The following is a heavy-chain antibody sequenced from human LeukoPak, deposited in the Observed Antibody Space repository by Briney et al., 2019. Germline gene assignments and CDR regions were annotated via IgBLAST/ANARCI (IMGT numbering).Heavy chain of an antibody. CDR3: AKVQAVGQWLAYFDY. CDR2: ISGSGGST. J-gene: IGHJ4*02. D-gene: IGHD6-19*01. V-gene: IGHV3-23*01. CDR1: GFTFSSYA. Sequence: TGGSLRLSCAASGFTFSSYAMSWVRQAPGKGLEWVSAISGSGGSTYYADSVKGRFTISRDNSKNTLYLQMNSLRAEDTAVYYCAKVQAVGQWLAYFDYWGQGTLVTVSS.